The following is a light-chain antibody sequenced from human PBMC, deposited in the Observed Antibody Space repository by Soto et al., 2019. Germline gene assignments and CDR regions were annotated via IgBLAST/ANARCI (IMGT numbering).Light chain of an antibody. V-gene: IGKV1-5*03. CDR2: KAS. CDR1: QTISSW. J-gene: IGKJ1*01. Sequence: DIQMTQSPSTLSGSVGDRVTITCRASQTISSWLAWYQQKPGKAPKLLIYKASTLKSGVPSRFSGSGSGSEFTLTISSLQRDDFGIYYCQQYSRLWSFGQGTKVDIK. CDR3: QQYSRLWS.